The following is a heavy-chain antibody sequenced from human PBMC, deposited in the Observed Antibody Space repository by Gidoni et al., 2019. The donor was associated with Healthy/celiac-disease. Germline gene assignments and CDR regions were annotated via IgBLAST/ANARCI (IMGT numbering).Heavy chain of an antibody. V-gene: IGHV3-9*01. J-gene: IGHJ6*02. CDR3: AKDIGPYYGMDV. Sequence: VQLVESGGGLVHPVRSLRLSCAASGFTFDDYAMHWVRQAPGKGLEWVSGISWKSGSIGYADAVKGRFTISRDNAKNSLYLQMNSLRAEDTALYYCAKDIGPYYGMDVWGQGTTVTVSS. CDR2: ISWKSGSI. CDR1: GFTFDDYA.